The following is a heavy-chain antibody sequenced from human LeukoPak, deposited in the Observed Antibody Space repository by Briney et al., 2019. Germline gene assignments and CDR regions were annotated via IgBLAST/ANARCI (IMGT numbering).Heavy chain of an antibody. V-gene: IGHV3-23*01. J-gene: IGHJ4*02. D-gene: IGHD6-13*01. CDR1: GFTFSSYA. Sequence: GGSLRLSCAASGFTFSSYAMSWVRQAPGKGLEWVSAINGSGDSTYYGDSVKGRFTISRDNSKNTLYLQMNSLRAEDTAVYYCAKTRPLDSSSWSHGDYWGQGTLVTVSS. CDR2: INGSGDST. CDR3: AKTRPLDSSSWSHGDY.